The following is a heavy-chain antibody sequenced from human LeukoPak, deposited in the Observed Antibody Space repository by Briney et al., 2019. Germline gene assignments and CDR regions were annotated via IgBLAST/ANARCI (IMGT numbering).Heavy chain of an antibody. CDR2: ICSSGST. J-gene: IGHJ5*02. D-gene: IGHD2-15*01. CDR3: ARELLGVAATRVFNWFDP. V-gene: IGHV4-59*01. Sequence: PSETLSLTCTVSGGSISSYYWSWIRQPPGKGLEWIGYICSSGSTNYNPSLKSRVTISVDTSKNQFSLKLSSVTAADTAVYYCARELLGVAATRVFNWFDPWGQGTLVTVSS. CDR1: GGSISSYY.